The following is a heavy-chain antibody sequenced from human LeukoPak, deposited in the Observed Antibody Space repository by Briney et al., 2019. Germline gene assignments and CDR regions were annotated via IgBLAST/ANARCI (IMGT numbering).Heavy chain of an antibody. J-gene: IGHJ3*02. CDR3: AKLGYCSGGSCYSHDAFDI. V-gene: IGHV3-23*01. D-gene: IGHD2-15*01. CDR1: GFTFSSYP. Sequence: GGSLRLSCAASGFTFSSYPMSWVRQAPGKGLQWVSAISNGGGSAYYADSVKGRFTISRDNSKNTLYLQMNSLRAEDTAVYYCAKLGYCSGGSCYSHDAFDIWGQGTMVTVSS. CDR2: ISNGGGSA.